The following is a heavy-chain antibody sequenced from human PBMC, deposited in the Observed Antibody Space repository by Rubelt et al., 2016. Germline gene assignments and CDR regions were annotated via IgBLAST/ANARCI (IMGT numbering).Heavy chain of an antibody. D-gene: IGHD6-13*01. CDR2: INHSGST. CDR3: ARGLFPGIAGLCC. J-gene: IGHJ4*02. Sequence: QVQLQQWGAGLLKPSETLSLTCAVYGGSFSGYYWSWIRQPPGKGLEWIGEINHSGSTNYNPALKSRVTISVDTSKDQFSRSLSSGTAADTAVYYCARGLFPGIAGLCCWGQGTLVTVSS. V-gene: IGHV4-34*01. CDR1: GGSFSGYY.